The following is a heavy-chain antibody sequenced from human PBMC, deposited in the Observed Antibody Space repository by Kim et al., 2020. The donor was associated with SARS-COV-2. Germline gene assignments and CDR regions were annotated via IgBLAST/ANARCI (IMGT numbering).Heavy chain of an antibody. Sequence: GGSLRLSCAASGFTFSSYWMNWVRQAPGKGLEWVANINQDGSERYYVDSVKGRFTISRDNAKNSLYLQMNSLRVDDTAVYYCARGRGVDVWGQGTTVTVSS. J-gene: IGHJ6*02. V-gene: IGHV3-7*01. CDR1: GFTFSSYW. CDR2: INQDGSER. CDR3: ARGRGVDV.